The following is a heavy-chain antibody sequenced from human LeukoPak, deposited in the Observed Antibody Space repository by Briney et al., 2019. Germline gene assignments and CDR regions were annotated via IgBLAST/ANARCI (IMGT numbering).Heavy chain of an antibody. Sequence: SETLSLTCTVSGHSISSGYYWGWIRQPPGKGLEWIGSIYHSGSTYYNPSLKSRVTISVDTSKNQFSLKLTSVTAADTAVYFCARGGYYGSGNDFRFDPWGQGTLVTVSS. J-gene: IGHJ5*02. CDR1: GHSISSGYY. CDR3: ARGGYYGSGNDFRFDP. V-gene: IGHV4-38-2*02. CDR2: IYHSGST. D-gene: IGHD3-10*01.